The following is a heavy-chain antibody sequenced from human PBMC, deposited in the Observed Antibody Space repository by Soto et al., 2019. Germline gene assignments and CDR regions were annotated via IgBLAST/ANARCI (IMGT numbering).Heavy chain of an antibody. CDR2: MHYSGST. J-gene: IGHJ5*02. CDR1: GGSMRSSDYY. CDR3: ARPGYSSSWYWFDP. Sequence: QVQLQESGPGLVKPSETLSLTCSVSGGSMRSSDYYWGWIRQPPNKGLEWIGSMHYSGSTFYNPSLKSRVTISVDTSKNQFSLKLTSVTAADTAVYYCARPGYSSSWYWFDPWGQGTLVIVSS. D-gene: IGHD6-13*01. V-gene: IGHV4-39*01.